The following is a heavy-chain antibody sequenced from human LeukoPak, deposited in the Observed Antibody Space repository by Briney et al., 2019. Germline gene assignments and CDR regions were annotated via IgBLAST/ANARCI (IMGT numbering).Heavy chain of an antibody. CDR1: GFTFSSYW. D-gene: IGHD2-2*02. V-gene: IGHV3-7*01. J-gene: IGHJ5*02. CDR3: ARDWKVPAAISQELVAAAGYNWFDP. Sequence: PGGSLRLSCAASGFTFSSYWMSWVRQAPGKGLEWVANIKQDGSEKYYVDSVKGRFTISRDNAKNSLYLQMNSLRAEDTAVYYCARDWKVPAAISQELVAAAGYNWFDPWGQGTLVTVSS. CDR2: IKQDGSEK.